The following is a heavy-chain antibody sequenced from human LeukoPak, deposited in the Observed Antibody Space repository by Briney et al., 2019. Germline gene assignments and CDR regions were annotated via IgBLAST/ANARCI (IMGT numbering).Heavy chain of an antibody. J-gene: IGHJ4*02. Sequence: GGSLRLSCAASGFTFSSCAMHWVRQAPGKGLEWVAVISYDGSNKYYADSVKGRFTISRDNSKNTLYLQMNSLRAEDTAVYYCARDPGHRSYYGSGSYYPYYFDYWGQGTLVTVSS. CDR2: ISYDGSNK. CDR1: GFTFSSCA. CDR3: ARDPGHRSYYGSGSYYPYYFDY. V-gene: IGHV3-30-3*01. D-gene: IGHD3-10*01.